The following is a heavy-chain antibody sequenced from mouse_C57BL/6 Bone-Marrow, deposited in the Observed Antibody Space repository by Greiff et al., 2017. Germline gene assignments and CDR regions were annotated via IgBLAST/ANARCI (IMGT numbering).Heavy chain of an antibody. V-gene: IGHV14-4*01. D-gene: IGHD1-1*01. J-gene: IGHJ2*01. Sequence: VQLQQSGAELVRPGASVKLSCTASGFNIKDDYMHWVKQRPEQGLEWIGWIDPENGDTEYASKFQGKATITADTSSNTAYLQRSSLTSEDTAVYYCTSFTYYYYGSSYVGYWGQGTTLTVSS. CDR3: TSFTYYYYGSSYVGY. CDR2: IDPENGDT. CDR1: GFNIKDDY.